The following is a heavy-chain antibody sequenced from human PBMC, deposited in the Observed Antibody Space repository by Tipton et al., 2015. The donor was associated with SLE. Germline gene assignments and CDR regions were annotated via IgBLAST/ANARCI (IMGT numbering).Heavy chain of an antibody. CDR1: GGSISSHY. CDR3: AREGSSWYGGAFDI. D-gene: IGHD6-13*01. V-gene: IGHV4-59*11. J-gene: IGHJ3*02. Sequence: TLSLTCTVSGGSISSHYWSWIRQPPGKGLEWIGYIYYSGSTNYNPSLKSRVTISVDTSKNQFSLKLSSVTAADTAVYYCAREGSSWYGGAFDIWGQGTMVTVSS. CDR2: IYYSGST.